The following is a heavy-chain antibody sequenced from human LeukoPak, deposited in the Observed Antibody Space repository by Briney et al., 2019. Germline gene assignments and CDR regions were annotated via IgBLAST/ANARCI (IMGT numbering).Heavy chain of an antibody. D-gene: IGHD6-13*01. Sequence: SETLSLTCTVSGGSISSYYWSWIRQPPGKGLEGIGYIYYSGSTNYNPSLKSRVTISVDTSKNQFSLKLSSVTAADTAVYYCARVAAAGYFDYWGQGTLVTVSS. V-gene: IGHV4-59*01. CDR2: IYYSGST. CDR1: GGSISSYY. J-gene: IGHJ4*02. CDR3: ARVAAAGYFDY.